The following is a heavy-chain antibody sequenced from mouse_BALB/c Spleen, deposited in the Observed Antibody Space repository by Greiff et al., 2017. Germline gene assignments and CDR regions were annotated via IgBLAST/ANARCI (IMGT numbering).Heavy chain of an antibody. CDR3: ASNGDYGNYGGFAY. D-gene: IGHD2-1*01. J-gene: IGHJ3*01. CDR1: GFSLTSYG. V-gene: IGHV2-3*01. CDR2: IWGDGST. Sequence: VMLVESGPGLVAPSQSLSITCTVSGFSLTSYGVSWVRQPPGKGLEWLGVIWGDGSTNYHSALISRLSISKDNSKSQVFLKLNSLQTDDTATYYGASNGDYGNYGGFAYWGQGTLVTVSA.